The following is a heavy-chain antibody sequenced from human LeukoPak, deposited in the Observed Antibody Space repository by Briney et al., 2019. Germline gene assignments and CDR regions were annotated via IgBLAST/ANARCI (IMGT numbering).Heavy chain of an antibody. V-gene: IGHV3-48*04. Sequence: GGSLRLSCAASGFTFGSYSMNWVRQAPGKGLEWVSYISSSSSTIYYADSVKGRFTISRDNAKNSLYLQMNSLRAEDTAVYYCARVWFGHAFDIWGQGTMVTVSS. J-gene: IGHJ3*02. CDR3: ARVWFGHAFDI. CDR1: GFTFGSYS. D-gene: IGHD3-10*01. CDR2: ISSSSSTI.